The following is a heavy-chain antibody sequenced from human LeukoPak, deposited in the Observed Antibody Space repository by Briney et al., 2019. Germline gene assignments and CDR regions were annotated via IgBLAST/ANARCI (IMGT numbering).Heavy chain of an antibody. Sequence: GGSLRLSCAASGFTFSSYAMHWVRQAPGKGLEWVAVISYDGSNKYYADSVKGRFTISRDNSKNTLYLQMNSLRAEDTAVYYCARDLLEWYFDYWGQGTLVTVSS. V-gene: IGHV3-30*14. CDR3: ARDLLEWYFDY. CDR2: ISYDGSNK. J-gene: IGHJ4*02. D-gene: IGHD3-3*01. CDR1: GFTFSSYA.